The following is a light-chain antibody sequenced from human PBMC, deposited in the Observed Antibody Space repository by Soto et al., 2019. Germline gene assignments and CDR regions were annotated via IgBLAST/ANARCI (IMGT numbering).Light chain of an antibody. V-gene: IGKV1-27*01. Sequence: DIQVTQSPSSLSASVGDRVTITCRASQGISNYLAWYQQKPGKVPKLLIYAASTLQSGVPSRFSGSGSGTDFTLTISSLQPEDVATYYCQKYNSAPALTFVGGTKVEIK. CDR1: QGISNY. J-gene: IGKJ4*01. CDR3: QKYNSAPALT. CDR2: AAS.